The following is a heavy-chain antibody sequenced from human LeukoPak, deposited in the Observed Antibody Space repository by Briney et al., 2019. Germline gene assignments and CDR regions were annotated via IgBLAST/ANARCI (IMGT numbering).Heavy chain of an antibody. CDR3: ARDVLWFGNNWFDP. CDR1: GGSISSYY. CDR2: IYYSGST. V-gene: IGHV4-59*01. D-gene: IGHD3-10*01. J-gene: IGHJ5*02. Sequence: PSETLSLTCTVSGGSISSYYWSWTRQPPGKGLEWIGYIYYSGSTNYNPSLKSRVTISVDTSKNQFSLKLSSVTAADTAVYYCARDVLWFGNNWFDPWGQGTLVTVSS.